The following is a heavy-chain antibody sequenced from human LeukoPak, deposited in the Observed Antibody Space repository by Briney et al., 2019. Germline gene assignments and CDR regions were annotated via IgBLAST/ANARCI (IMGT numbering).Heavy chain of an antibody. Sequence: SVKVSCKASGGTFSSYAISWVRQAPGQGLEWMGGIIPIFGTANYAQKFQGRVTITADKSTSTAYMELSSLRSEDTAVYYCARDLTNYYDSSGYYLFDDAFDIWGQGTMVTVSS. D-gene: IGHD3-22*01. CDR3: ARDLTNYYDSSGYYLFDDAFDI. V-gene: IGHV1-69*06. CDR1: GGTFSSYA. J-gene: IGHJ3*02. CDR2: IIPIFGTA.